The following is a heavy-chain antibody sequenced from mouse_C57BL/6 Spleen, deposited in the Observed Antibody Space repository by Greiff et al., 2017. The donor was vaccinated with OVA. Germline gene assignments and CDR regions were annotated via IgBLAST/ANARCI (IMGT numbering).Heavy chain of an antibody. D-gene: IGHD3-2*02. V-gene: IGHV1-82*01. CDR3: AREAGSGPYYYAMDY. CDR2: IYPGDGDT. Sequence: VQLQQSGPELVKPGASVKISCKASGYAFSSSWMNWVKQRPGKGLEWIGRIYPGDGDTNYNGKFKGKATLTADKSSSTAYMQLSSLTSEDSAVYFCAREAGSGPYYYAMDYWGQGTSVTVSS. CDR1: GYAFSSSW. J-gene: IGHJ4*01.